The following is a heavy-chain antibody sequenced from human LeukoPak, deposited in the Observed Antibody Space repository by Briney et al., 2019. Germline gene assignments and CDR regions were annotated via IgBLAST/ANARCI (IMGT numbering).Heavy chain of an antibody. Sequence: PGGSLRLFCAASGFTFSSYAMHWVRQAPGKGLEWVAVISYDGSNKYYADSVKGRFTISRDNSKNTLYLQMNSLRAEDTAVYYCARDGYCSSTSCLGIYGMDVWGQGTTVTVSS. CDR1: GFTFSSYA. J-gene: IGHJ6*02. CDR3: ARDGYCSSTSCLGIYGMDV. D-gene: IGHD2-2*03. CDR2: ISYDGSNK. V-gene: IGHV3-30-3*01.